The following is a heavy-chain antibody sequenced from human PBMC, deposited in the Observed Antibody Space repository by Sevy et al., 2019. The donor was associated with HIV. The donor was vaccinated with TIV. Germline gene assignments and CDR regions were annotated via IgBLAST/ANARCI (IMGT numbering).Heavy chain of an antibody. CDR2: IWYDGSNK. V-gene: IGHV3-30*02. D-gene: IGHD2-15*01. CDR3: ATDRGGGSCRACYSDY. J-gene: IGHJ4*01. CDR1: GFTFKNYG. Sequence: GGSLRLSCEASGFTFKNYGMHWVRQVPGKGLEWLTLIWYDGSNKYYADSVKGRFAISRDSPKNTLYLQMNSLTAEDTAVYYCATDRGGGSCRACYSDYWGQGTLVTVSS.